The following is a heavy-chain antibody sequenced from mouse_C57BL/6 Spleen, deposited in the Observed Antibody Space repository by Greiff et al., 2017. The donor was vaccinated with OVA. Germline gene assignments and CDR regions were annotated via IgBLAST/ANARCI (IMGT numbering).Heavy chain of an antibody. CDR2: IDPSDSET. CDR1: GYTFTSYW. CDR3: ARWRLLYAMDY. Sequence: VQLQQPGAELVRPGSSVKLSCKASGYTFTSYWMHWVKQRPIQGLEWIGNIDPSDSETHYNQKFKDKATLTVDKSSSTAYMQLSSLTSEDSAVYYCARWRLLYAMDYWGQGTSVTVSS. D-gene: IGHD1-2*01. J-gene: IGHJ4*01. V-gene: IGHV1-52*01.